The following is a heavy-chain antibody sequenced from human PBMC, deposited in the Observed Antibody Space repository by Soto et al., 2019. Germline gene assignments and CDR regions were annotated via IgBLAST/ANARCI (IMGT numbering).Heavy chain of an antibody. Sequence: ASVKVSCKASGYTFTSYYMHWVRQAPGRGLEWMGIINPSGGSTSYAQKFQGRVTMTRDTSTSTVYMELSSLRSEDTAVYYCAREGRPNYYDSSGYSDFDYWGQGTLVTVSS. V-gene: IGHV1-46*01. CDR3: AREGRPNYYDSSGYSDFDY. D-gene: IGHD3-22*01. CDR1: GYTFTSYY. CDR2: INPSGGST. J-gene: IGHJ4*02.